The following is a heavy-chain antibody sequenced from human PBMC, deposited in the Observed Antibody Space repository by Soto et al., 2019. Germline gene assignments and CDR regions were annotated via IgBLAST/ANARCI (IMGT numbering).Heavy chain of an antibody. CDR1: GGSISSSSYY. Sequence: SETLSLTCTVSGGSISSSSYYWGWIRQPPGKGLEWIGSIYYSGSTYYNPSLKSRVTISVDTSKNQFSLKLSSVTAADTAVYYCEGHLLTAVNYAILTGPGGIDYWGQGTLVTVSS. J-gene: IGHJ4*02. CDR2: IYYSGST. V-gene: IGHV4-39*01. D-gene: IGHD3-9*01. CDR3: EGHLLTAVNYAILTGPGGIDY.